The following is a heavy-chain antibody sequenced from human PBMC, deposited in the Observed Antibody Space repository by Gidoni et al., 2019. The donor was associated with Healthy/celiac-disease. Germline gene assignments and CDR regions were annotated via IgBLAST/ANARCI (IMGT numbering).Heavy chain of an antibody. V-gene: IGHV3-30-3*01. D-gene: IGHD3-10*01. Sequence: QVQLVESGGGVVQPGRSLRLSCAASGFPFSSYAMPWVRQAPGKGLEWVAVISYDGSNKYYADSVKGRFTISRDNSKNTLYLQMNSLRAEDTAVYYCARDPTFFLMGPPPLQPHGENYFDYWGQGTLVTVSS. J-gene: IGHJ4*02. CDR3: ARDPTFFLMGPPPLQPHGENYFDY. CDR1: GFPFSSYA. CDR2: ISYDGSNK.